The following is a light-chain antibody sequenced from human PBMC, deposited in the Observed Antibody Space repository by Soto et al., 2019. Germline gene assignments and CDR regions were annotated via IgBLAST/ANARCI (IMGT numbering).Light chain of an antibody. CDR1: SSDVGTYDY. V-gene: IGLV2-8*01. J-gene: IGLJ2*01. CDR2: EVT. Sequence: QSALTQPPSASGSPGQSVTISCTGTSSDVGTYDYVSWYQQHPGKAPKLMIYEVTKRPSGVPDRFSGSKSGNTASLTVSGLQSEDEADYYCATWDDSLGGVVFGGGTKLTVL. CDR3: ATWDDSLGGVV.